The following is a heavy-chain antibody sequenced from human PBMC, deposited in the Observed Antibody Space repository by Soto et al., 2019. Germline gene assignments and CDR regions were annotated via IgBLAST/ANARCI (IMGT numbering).Heavy chain of an antibody. CDR3: AKDILEVTPGMDV. CDR2: INTYNGYT. Sequence: GASVKVSCKASGYTFTSCGISWVRQAPGQGLEWMGLINTYNGYTNYPQNFQGRVTMTTDTSTGTVYMELRVEDTAIYYCAKDILEVTPGMDVWGQGTTVTVSS. CDR1: GYTFTSCG. J-gene: IGHJ6*02. D-gene: IGHD2-21*02. V-gene: IGHV1-18*01.